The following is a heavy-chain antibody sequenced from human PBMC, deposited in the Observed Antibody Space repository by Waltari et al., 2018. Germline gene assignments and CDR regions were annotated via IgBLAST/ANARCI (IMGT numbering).Heavy chain of an antibody. CDR2: VQRSGRT. CDR3: ARDRGRGIYLDS. CDR1: GDSMSSTDW. V-gene: IGHV4-4*02. Sequence: QLKLQESGPGLVKPSGTLSLTCAVSGDSMSSTDWWSWVHQSPGKGLEWIGQVQRSGRTNYNPSFAGRVIVSIDTSTNQFSLKVNYATAADTAVYFCARDRGRGIYLDSWGQGTLVTVSP. D-gene: IGHD2-15*01. J-gene: IGHJ4*02.